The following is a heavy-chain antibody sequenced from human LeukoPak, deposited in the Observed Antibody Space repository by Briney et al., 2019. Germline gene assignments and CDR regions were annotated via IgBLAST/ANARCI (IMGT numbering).Heavy chain of an antibody. CDR2: ISWNSGSI. J-gene: IGHJ4*02. CDR3: ARGKEYSGYECFDY. CDR1: GFTFDDYA. D-gene: IGHD5-12*01. Sequence: GGSLRLSCAASGFTFDDYAMHWVRQAPGKGLEWVSGISWNSGSIGYADSVKGRFTISRDNAKNSLYLQMNSLRAEDTALYYCARGKEYSGYECFDYWGQGTLVTVSS. V-gene: IGHV3-9*01.